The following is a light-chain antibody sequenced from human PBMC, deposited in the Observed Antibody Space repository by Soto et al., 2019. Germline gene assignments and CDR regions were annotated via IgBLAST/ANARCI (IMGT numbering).Light chain of an antibody. CDR2: QVS. CDR3: MQAPHWLT. V-gene: IGKV2-30*01. Sequence: DVVMTQSPPFLPVTLGQPASISCRSSQSLVYSDGNTYWNWFQQRPGQSPRRLIYQVSNRDSGVPDRFSGSGSGTDFALKISRVEAEDVGLYYCMQAPHWLTFGGGTKVEIK. J-gene: IGKJ4*01. CDR1: QSLVYSDGNTY.